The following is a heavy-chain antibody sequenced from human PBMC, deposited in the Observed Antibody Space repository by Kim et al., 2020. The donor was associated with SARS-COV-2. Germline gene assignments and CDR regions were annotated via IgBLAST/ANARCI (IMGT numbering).Heavy chain of an antibody. V-gene: IGHV4-59*01. Sequence: SETLSLTCIVSGDSISPYYWNWIRQPPGKGLEWIGFIYYSGTTSYNPSRKSRVTISVDASKNQFSLKQSSVTAADTAVYYCARGGAAHGGFGSHWGQGTLVTVSA. CDR1: GDSISPYY. CDR3: ARGGAAHGGFGSH. D-gene: IGHD2-15*01. J-gene: IGHJ4*02. CDR2: IYYSGTT.